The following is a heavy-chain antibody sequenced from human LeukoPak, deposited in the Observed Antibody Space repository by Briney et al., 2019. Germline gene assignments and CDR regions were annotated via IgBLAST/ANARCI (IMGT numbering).Heavy chain of an antibody. D-gene: IGHD4/OR15-4a*01. J-gene: IGHJ5*02. Sequence: GGSLRLSCAASGFTFSSYGMPWVRQAPGKGLEWVAVISYDGSNKYYADSVKGRFTISRDNSKNTLYLQMNSLRAEDTAVYYCAKDKGAGPDGWFDPWGQGTLVTVSS. CDR1: GFTFSSYG. CDR2: ISYDGSNK. CDR3: AKDKGAGPDGWFDP. V-gene: IGHV3-30*18.